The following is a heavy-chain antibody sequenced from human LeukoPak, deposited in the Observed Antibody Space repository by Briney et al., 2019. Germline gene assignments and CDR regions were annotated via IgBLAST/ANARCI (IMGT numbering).Heavy chain of an antibody. D-gene: IGHD3-16*01. J-gene: IGHJ3*02. Sequence: GGSLRLSCAASGFTFSSYAMHWVRQAPGKGLEWVAVISYDGSNKYYADSVKGRFTISRDNSKNTLYLQMNSLRAEDTAVYYCARVFGGGGSVDIWGQGTMVTVSS. CDR2: ISYDGSNK. V-gene: IGHV3-30*04. CDR3: ARVFGGGGSVDI. CDR1: GFTFSSYA.